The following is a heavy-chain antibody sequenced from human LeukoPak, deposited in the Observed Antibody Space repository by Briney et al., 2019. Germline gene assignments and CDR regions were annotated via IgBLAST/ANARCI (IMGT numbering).Heavy chain of an antibody. D-gene: IGHD6-19*01. J-gene: IGHJ4*02. CDR2: IYYSGST. CDR1: GGSISSYY. CDR3: ARLVRGWTHFDY. Sequence: PSETLSLTCTVSGGSISSYYWSWIRQPPGKGLEWIGYIYYSGSTNYNPSLKSRVTISVDTSKNQFSLKLSSVTAADTAVYYCARLVRGWTHFDYWGQGTLVTVSS. V-gene: IGHV4-59*08.